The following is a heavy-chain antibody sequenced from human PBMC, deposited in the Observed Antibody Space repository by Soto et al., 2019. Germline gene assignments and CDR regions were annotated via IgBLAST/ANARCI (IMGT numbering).Heavy chain of an antibody. CDR2: ISYSGST. Sequence: SETLSLTCTVSGGSISSYYWSWIRQPPGKGLEWIGYISYSGSTNYNPSLKSRVTISVGTSKNQFSLKLSSVTAADTAVYYCARAVGGPTDYWGQGTLVTVSS. CDR1: GGSISSYY. J-gene: IGHJ4*02. CDR3: ARAVGGPTDY. V-gene: IGHV4-59*01. D-gene: IGHD1-26*01.